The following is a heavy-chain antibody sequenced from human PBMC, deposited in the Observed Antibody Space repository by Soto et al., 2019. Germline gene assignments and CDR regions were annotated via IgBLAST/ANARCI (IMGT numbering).Heavy chain of an antibody. J-gene: IGHJ4*02. V-gene: IGHV3-30*18. D-gene: IGHD6-13*01. Sequence: GRPHRDPWAAFVVTFIDHGVHWISKDQNKGLEWVAVISYDGSNKYYADSVKGRFTISRDNSKNSLYLQMNSLRAEDTAVYYCAKDGARSSSLYFDFAFWGQRNLVTVS. CDR3: AKDGARSSSLYFDFAF. CDR2: ISYDGSNK. CDR1: VVTFIDHG.